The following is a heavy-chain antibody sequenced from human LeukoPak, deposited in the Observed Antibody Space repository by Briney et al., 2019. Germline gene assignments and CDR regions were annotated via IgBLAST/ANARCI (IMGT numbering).Heavy chain of an antibody. CDR3: AKAGAVRFDP. D-gene: IGHD3-10*01. J-gene: IGHJ5*02. CDR1: GFTFSSCG. CDR2: IRYDGSNK. Sequence: GGSLRLSCAASGFTFSSCGMHWVRQAPGKGLEWVAFIRYDGSNKYYADSVKGRFTISRDNSKNTLYLQMISLRVDDTAIYYCAKAGAVRFDPWGQGTLVTVSS. V-gene: IGHV3-30*02.